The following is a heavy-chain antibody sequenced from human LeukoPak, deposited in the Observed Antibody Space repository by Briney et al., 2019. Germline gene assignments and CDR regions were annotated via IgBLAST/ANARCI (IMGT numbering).Heavy chain of an antibody. CDR3: ARDFTRYEGYFDY. J-gene: IGHJ4*02. CDR1: GFTFSSYA. CDR2: ISGSGGST. Sequence: PGGSLRLSCAASGFTFSSYAMSWVRQAPGKGPEWVSAISGSGGSTYYADSVKGRFTISRDNSKNTLYLQMNSLRAEDTAVYYCARDFTRYEGYFDYWGQGTLVTVSS. D-gene: IGHD3-16*02. V-gene: IGHV3-23*01.